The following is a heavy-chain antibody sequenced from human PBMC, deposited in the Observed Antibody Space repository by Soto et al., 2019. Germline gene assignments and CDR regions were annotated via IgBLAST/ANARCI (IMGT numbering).Heavy chain of an antibody. J-gene: IGHJ5*02. CDR2: INAGNGNT. Sequence: QVQLVQTGAEEKKPGASVKVSCKASGYTFTSYAMHWVRQAPGQRLEWMGWINAGNGNTKDSQKFQGRVTITRDTSASTAYMELSSLRSEDTAVYYCARGGGWYVWFDPWGQGTLVTVSS. CDR3: ARGGGWYVWFDP. CDR1: GYTFTSYA. V-gene: IGHV1-3*05. D-gene: IGHD6-19*01.